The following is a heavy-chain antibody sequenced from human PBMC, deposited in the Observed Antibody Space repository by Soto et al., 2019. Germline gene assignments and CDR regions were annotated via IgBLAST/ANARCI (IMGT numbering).Heavy chain of an antibody. J-gene: IGHJ3*02. V-gene: IGHV4-31*03. CDR3: ARAIYDRSGYYPDAFDI. D-gene: IGHD3-22*01. CDR2: IYYSGST. CDR1: GGSISSGGYY. Sequence: SETLSLTCTVSGGSISSGGYYWSWIRQHPGKGLEWIGYIYYSGSTYYNPSLKSRVTISVDTSKNQFSLKLSCVTAPYTAVHYWARAIYDRSGYYPDAFDIWREGTMVTVS.